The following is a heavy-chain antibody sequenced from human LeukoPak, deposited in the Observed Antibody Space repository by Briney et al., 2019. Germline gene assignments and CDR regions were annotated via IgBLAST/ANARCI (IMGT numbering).Heavy chain of an antibody. CDR1: GFTFSNYA. Sequence: GGSLGLSCAPSGFTFSNYAMTWVRQAPGKGLEWVSSISGSGGSTHYADSVKGRFAISRDNSKITLSLQMNSLRAEDTAVYYCARDHFYGSAFYGYYYGMDVWGQGTTVTVSS. CDR2: ISGSGGST. J-gene: IGHJ6*02. V-gene: IGHV3-23*01. CDR3: ARDHFYGSAFYGYYYGMDV. D-gene: IGHD3-22*01.